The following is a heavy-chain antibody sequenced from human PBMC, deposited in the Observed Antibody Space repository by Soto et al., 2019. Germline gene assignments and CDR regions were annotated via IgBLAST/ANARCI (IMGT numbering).Heavy chain of an antibody. CDR2: IYYSGST. J-gene: IGHJ5*02. CDR3: ASVCGRGSKNGFDP. CDR1: GGSISSGDYY. V-gene: IGHV4-30-4*01. D-gene: IGHD2-15*01. Sequence: SETLSLTCTVSGGSISSGDYYWSWIRQPPGKGLEWIGYIYYSGSTYYNPSLKSRVTISVDTSKNQFSLKLSSVTAADTAVYYCASVCGRGSKNGFDPWGQVTLVTVSS.